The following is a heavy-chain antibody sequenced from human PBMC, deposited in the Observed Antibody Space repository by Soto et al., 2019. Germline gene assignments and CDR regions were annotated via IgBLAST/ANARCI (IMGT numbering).Heavy chain of an antibody. CDR2: ISGSGGST. J-gene: IGHJ3*02. CDR1: GFTFSSYA. CDR3: VKDLRRATIKEINDAFDI. D-gene: IGHD4-4*01. V-gene: IGHV3-23*01. Sequence: PGGSLRLSCAASGFTFSSYAMSWVRQAPGKGLEWVSAISGSGGSTYYADSVKGRFTISRDNSKNTLYLQMSSLRTEDTAVYYSVKDLRRATIKEINDAFDIWGQGTMVTVSS.